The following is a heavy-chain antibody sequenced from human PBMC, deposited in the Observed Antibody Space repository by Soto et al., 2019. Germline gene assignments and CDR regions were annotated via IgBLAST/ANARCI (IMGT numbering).Heavy chain of an antibody. Sequence: QVQLQESGPGLVKPSETPSLTCTVSGGSISSYYWSWIRQPPGKGLEWIGYIYYSGSTNYNPSLKSRVTISVDTSKNQFSLKLSSVTAADTAVYYCARAGSGGYCSGGSCYTKYYFDYWGQGTLVTVSS. V-gene: IGHV4-59*01. CDR3: ARAGSGGYCSGGSCYTKYYFDY. D-gene: IGHD2-15*01. J-gene: IGHJ4*02. CDR2: IYYSGST. CDR1: GGSISSYY.